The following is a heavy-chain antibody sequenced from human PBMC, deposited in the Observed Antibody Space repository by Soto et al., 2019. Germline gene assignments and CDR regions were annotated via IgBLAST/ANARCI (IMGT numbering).Heavy chain of an antibody. CDR2: MNPNIGKT. D-gene: IGHD6-6*01. CDR1: GYTFTSYD. Sequence: ASVKVSCKASGYTFTSYDINWVRQATGQGLEWMGWMNPNIGKTGYAQKFQGRVTITADKSTSTAYMELSSLRSEDTAVYYCARSRSGDAFDIWGQGTXVTVSS. V-gene: IGHV1-8*01. CDR3: ARSRSGDAFDI. J-gene: IGHJ3*02.